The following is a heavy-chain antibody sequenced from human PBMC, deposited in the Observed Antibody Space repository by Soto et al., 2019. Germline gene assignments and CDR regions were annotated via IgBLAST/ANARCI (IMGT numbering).Heavy chain of an antibody. CDR3: ARAGSEYSSSSVYYYYMDV. D-gene: IGHD6-6*01. V-gene: IGHV3-53*04. CDR2: IYSGGGT. J-gene: IGHJ6*03. Sequence: EVQLVESGGGLVQPGGSLRLSCAASGFPVSSTYMSWVRQTPGKGLEWVSIIYSGGGTYYADSVKGRFTISRHNSKNTLYLQMDSLRAEDTAVYYCARAGSEYSSSSVYYYYMDVWGTGTTVTVSS. CDR1: GFPVSSTY.